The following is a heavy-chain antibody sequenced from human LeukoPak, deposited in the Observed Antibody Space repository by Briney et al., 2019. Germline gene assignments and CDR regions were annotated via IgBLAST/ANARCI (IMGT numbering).Heavy chain of an antibody. J-gene: IGHJ2*01. V-gene: IGHV1-2*02. Sequence: ASVKVSCKASGYTFTGYYMHWVRQAPGQGLEWMGWINPNTGATDIAQKFQGRVTMTRDTSISTAYMELSRLRSDDTAVFYCATRLPHSRGWYADWYFDLWGRGTLVTVSS. D-gene: IGHD6-19*01. CDR3: ATRLPHSRGWYADWYFDL. CDR2: INPNTGAT. CDR1: GYTFTGYY.